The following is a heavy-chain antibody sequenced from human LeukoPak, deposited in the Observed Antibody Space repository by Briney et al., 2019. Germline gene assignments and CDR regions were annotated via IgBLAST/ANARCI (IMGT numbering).Heavy chain of an antibody. D-gene: IGHD3-16*02. CDR2: INHSGST. CDR3: AGFMITFGGVIGHFDY. V-gene: IGHV4-34*01. Sequence: PSETLSLTCAVYGGSFSGYYWCWIRQPPGKGLEWIGEINHSGSTNYNPSLKSRVTISVDTSKNQFSLKLSSVTAADTAVYYCAGFMITFGGVIGHFDYWGQGTLVTVSS. J-gene: IGHJ4*02. CDR1: GGSFSGYY.